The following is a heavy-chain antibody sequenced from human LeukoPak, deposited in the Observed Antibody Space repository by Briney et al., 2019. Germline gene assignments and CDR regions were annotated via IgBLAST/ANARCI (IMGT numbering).Heavy chain of an antibody. CDR2: INTDGTTT. D-gene: IGHD3-10*01. CDR1: GFTFSSYW. Sequence: PGGSLRLSCAASGFTFSSYWFHWVRQAPGKGLVWVSRINTDGTTTTYADSVKGRFTISRDNAKNTVYLQMNSLRAEDTAVYYCARGRSGSYGFFDYWSLGNLVTVSS. V-gene: IGHV3-74*01. CDR3: ARGRSGSYGFFDY. J-gene: IGHJ4*02.